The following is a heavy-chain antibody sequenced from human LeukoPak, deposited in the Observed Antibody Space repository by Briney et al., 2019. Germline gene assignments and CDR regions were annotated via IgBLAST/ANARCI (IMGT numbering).Heavy chain of an antibody. CDR1: GGSFSGYY. CDR3: ASARRELDY. J-gene: IGHJ4*02. D-gene: IGHD1-1*01. Sequence: SETLSLTCAVYGGSFSGYYWSWIRQPLGKGLEWIGEINHSGSTNYNPSLKSRVTISVDTSKNQFSLKLSSVTAADTAVYYCASARRELDYWGQGTLVAVSS. CDR2: INHSGST. V-gene: IGHV4-34*01.